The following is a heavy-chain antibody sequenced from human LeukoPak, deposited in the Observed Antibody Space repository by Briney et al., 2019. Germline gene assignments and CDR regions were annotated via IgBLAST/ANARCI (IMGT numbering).Heavy chain of an antibody. J-gene: IGHJ4*02. CDR2: IWFDGKNT. D-gene: IGHD6-19*01. CDR3: TRDPPSSGWSFNY. V-gene: IGHV3-33*01. Sequence: GGSLRLSCAASGFTFSTHAMHWVRQAPAKGLEWVAMIWFDGKNTHYVDSVKGRFTISRDNSKNTVDLRMNSLRAEDTAVYYCTRDPPSSGWSFNYWGQGTLVTVSS. CDR1: GFTFSTHA.